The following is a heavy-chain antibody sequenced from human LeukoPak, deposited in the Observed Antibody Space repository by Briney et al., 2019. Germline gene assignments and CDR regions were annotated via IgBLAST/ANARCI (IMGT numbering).Heavy chain of an antibody. CDR3: ARDSAGNDY. J-gene: IGHJ4*02. D-gene: IGHD6-13*01. CDR2: IKQDGSEK. CDR1: GFTFSTYW. Sequence: GGSLRLSCEASGFTFSTYWMSWVRQAPGKGLEWVANIKQDGSEKYYVDSVKGGFTISRDNAKNSLYLQMNSLRAEDTAMYYCARDSAGNDYWGQGNLVTVSS. V-gene: IGHV3-7*01.